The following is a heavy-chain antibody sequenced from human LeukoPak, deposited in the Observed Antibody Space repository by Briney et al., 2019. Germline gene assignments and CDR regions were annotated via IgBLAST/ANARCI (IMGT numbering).Heavy chain of an antibody. CDR2: INEDGSEK. V-gene: IGHV3-7*02. CDR1: GYTLTELS. CDR3: ATYKNQPHTLFFDF. D-gene: IGHD1-1*01. Sequence: SCKVSGYTLTELSMHWVRQAPGKGLEWVAYINEDGSEKNYVDSVKGRFTTSRDNARNSLSLQMNSLRSEDTAVYYCATYKNQPHTLFFDFWGQGALVTVSA. J-gene: IGHJ4*02.